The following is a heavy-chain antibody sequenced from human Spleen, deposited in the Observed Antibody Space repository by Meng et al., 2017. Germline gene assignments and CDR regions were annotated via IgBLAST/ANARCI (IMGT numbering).Heavy chain of an antibody. CDR3: ARNGAYCLEY. Sequence: QVQLQDSGPGLVRASGTLSLTCAVSGYSISRGHSWSWVRQSPGKGLQWIGEIEHSEGPNYNPSLKSRVTISVDTSKNQISLELTSVTAADTAVYYCARNGAYCLEYWGQGSLVTVSS. CDR2: IEHSEGP. D-gene: IGHD2-21*01. CDR1: GYSISRGHS. V-gene: IGHV4-4*02. J-gene: IGHJ4*02.